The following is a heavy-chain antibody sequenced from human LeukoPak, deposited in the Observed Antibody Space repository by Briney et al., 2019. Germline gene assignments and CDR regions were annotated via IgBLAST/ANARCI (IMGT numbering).Heavy chain of an antibody. CDR2: FSGRGGST. CDR1: APTVSSYA. Sequence: GRSLSLSCAAAAPTVSSYAIGWVRLAAGEGREWDSAFSGRGGSTYCADSVKGRFTISRDNSKNTLYLQMNRLRAEDTAVYYCAKDWGGRRAAAGGNRAFDIWGQGTMVTVSS. CDR3: AKDWGGRRAAAGGNRAFDI. V-gene: IGHV3-23*01. D-gene: IGHD6-13*01. J-gene: IGHJ3*02.